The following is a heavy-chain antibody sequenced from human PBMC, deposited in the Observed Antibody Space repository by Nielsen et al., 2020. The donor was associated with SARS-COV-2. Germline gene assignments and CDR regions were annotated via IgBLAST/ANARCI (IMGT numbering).Heavy chain of an antibody. Sequence: ASVKVSRKASVDTLTHHYIHWVGQAPGQGLEWMGVNNPIKCRRNYAQKFQARISMTRDMSTSTAYMELSGLRSEDTALYYCARGPHISVVRGEGGWFDPWGQGTLVTVSS. J-gene: IGHJ5*02. CDR3: ARGPHISVVRGEGGWFDP. CDR2: NNPIKCRR. CDR1: VDTLTHHY. D-gene: IGHD3-10*01. V-gene: IGHV1-46*01.